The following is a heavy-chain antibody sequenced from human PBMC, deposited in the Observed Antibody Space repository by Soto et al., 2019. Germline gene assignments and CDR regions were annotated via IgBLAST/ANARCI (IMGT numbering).Heavy chain of an antibody. J-gene: IGHJ4*02. CDR1: GFTFSSYA. CDR3: AKALTLKYSSSCFDY. V-gene: IGHV3-23*01. Sequence: GRSLSLSCAASGFTFSSYAMSWVRQAPGQGLEWVSAISGSGGSTYYADSVKGRFTISRDNSKNTLYLQMNSLRAEDTAVSYCAKALTLKYSSSCFDYWGQGTLAYVS. D-gene: IGHD6-13*01. CDR2: ISGSGGST.